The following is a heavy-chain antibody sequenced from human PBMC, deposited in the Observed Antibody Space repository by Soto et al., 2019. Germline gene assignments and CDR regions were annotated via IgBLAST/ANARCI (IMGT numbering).Heavy chain of an antibody. J-gene: IGHJ4*02. V-gene: IGHV4-30-2*01. CDR2: IYHSGST. Sequence: QLQLQESGSGLVKPSQTLSLTCAVSGGSISIGGYSWRWIRQPPGKGMEWIGYIYHSGSTYYNPYLMSRVTISVDRSTNQFSLKLSSVPAADTAVYYCARGPAIGRWGQGTLVTVSS. CDR1: GGSISIGGYS. CDR3: ARGPAIGR. D-gene: IGHD2-21*01.